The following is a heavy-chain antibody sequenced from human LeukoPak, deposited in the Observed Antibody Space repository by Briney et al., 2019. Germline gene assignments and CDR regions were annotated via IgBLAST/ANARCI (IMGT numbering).Heavy chain of an antibody. CDR2: INPNSGGT. J-gene: IGHJ4*02. CDR3: ARTKPPCTSCLLLDY. V-gene: IGHV1-2*02. D-gene: IGHD2-2*01. Sequence: ASVKVSCKASGYTFTGYYIHWLRQAPGQGLEWVGWINPNSGGTNYAQKFQGLVTMSRDTSITTAYMKLNRLISDDTAVYFCARTKPPCTSCLLLDYWGQGTLVTVSS. CDR1: GYTFTGYY.